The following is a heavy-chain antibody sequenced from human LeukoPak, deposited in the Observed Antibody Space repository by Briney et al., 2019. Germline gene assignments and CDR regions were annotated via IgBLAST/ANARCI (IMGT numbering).Heavy chain of an antibody. Sequence: PSETLSLTCAVYGGSFRGYYWSWIRQPPGKGLEWIGEINHSGSTNYNPSLKSRVTISVDTSKNQFSLKLSSVTAADTAVYYCARARNYGWFDPWGQGTLVTVSS. D-gene: IGHD1-7*01. J-gene: IGHJ5*02. CDR3: ARARNYGWFDP. V-gene: IGHV4-34*01. CDR1: GGSFRGYY. CDR2: INHSGST.